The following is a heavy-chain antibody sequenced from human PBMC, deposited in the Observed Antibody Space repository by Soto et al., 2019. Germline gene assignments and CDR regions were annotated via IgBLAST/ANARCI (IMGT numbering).Heavy chain of an antibody. CDR2: MCYSGST. CDR3: ASRDYGYTFNI. Sequence: QVQLQESGPGLVKPSQTLSLTCTVSGGSVTGGGFCWSWIRQHPGEGLEFIGYMCYSGSTNYNPSLKSRVALSIDTAKNQFSLTLTFVTAADTAVYYCASRDYGYTFNIWGQGTMVTVSS. D-gene: IGHD4-17*01. CDR1: GGSVTGGGFC. J-gene: IGHJ3*02. V-gene: IGHV4-31*03.